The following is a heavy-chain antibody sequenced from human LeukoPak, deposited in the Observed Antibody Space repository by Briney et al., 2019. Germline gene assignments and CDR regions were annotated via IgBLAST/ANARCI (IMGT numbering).Heavy chain of an antibody. V-gene: IGHV4-59*01. J-gene: IGHJ4*02. CDR3: AAGGATVNRGAFDY. D-gene: IGHD1-26*01. CDR2: IYYSGST. Sequence: SETLSLTCTVSGGSISSYYWSWIRQPPGKGLEWIGYIYYSGSTNYNPSLKSRVTISVDTSKNQFSLKLSSVTAADTAVYYFAAGGATVNRGAFDYWGQGTLVTVSS. CDR1: GGSISSYY.